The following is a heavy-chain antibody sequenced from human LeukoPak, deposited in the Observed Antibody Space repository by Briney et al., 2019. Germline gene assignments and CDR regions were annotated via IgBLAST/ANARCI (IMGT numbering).Heavy chain of an antibody. J-gene: IGHJ3*02. Sequence: PGGSLRLSCAASGFTFSSYSMNWVRQAPGKGLEWVSYISSSSSTIYYADSVKGRFTISRDNAKNSLYLQMNSLRAEDTAVYYCARDLVGIVVPMRAFDIWGQGTMVTVSS. CDR2: ISSSSSTI. V-gene: IGHV3-48*04. CDR3: ARDLVGIVVPMRAFDI. CDR1: GFTFSSYS. D-gene: IGHD3-22*01.